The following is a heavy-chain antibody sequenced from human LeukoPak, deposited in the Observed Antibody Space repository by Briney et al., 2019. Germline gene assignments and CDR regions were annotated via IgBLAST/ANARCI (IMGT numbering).Heavy chain of an antibody. V-gene: IGHV1-24*01. Sequence: ASVKVSCKVSGYTLTELSMHWVRQAPGKGLEWMGGFDPEDGETIYAQKFQGRVTMTEDTSTDTAYMELSSLRSEDTAVYYCATDLTVTPRDYYGIDVWGQGTTVTVSS. CDR1: GYTLTELS. CDR3: ATDLTVTPRDYYGIDV. D-gene: IGHD4-17*01. J-gene: IGHJ6*02. CDR2: FDPEDGET.